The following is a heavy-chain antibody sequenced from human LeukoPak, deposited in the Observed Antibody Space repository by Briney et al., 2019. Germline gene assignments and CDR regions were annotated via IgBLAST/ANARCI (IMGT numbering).Heavy chain of an antibody. CDR1: GFIFSSCA. CDR2: ISGSGGST. V-gene: IGHV3-23*01. J-gene: IGHJ4*02. Sequence: GGSLRLSCATSGFIFSSCAMSWVRQAPGKGLEWVSVISGSGGSTNYAESVKGRFTISRDNSKNTLYLQMNGLRVEDTAVYYCAKHRGRDGGYPFDYWVQGTLVTVSS. CDR3: AKHRGRDGGYPFDY. D-gene: IGHD5-12*01.